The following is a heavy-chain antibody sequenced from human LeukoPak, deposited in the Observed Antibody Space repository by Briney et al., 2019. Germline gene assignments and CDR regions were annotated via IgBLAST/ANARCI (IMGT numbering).Heavy chain of an antibody. CDR3: ARLYRYGYLRPDSYYFDY. CDR2: IYSGGST. CDR1: GFTVSSNY. V-gene: IGHV3-66*04. D-gene: IGHD5-18*01. Sequence: GGSLRLSCAASGFTVSSNYMSWVRQAPGKGLEWVSVIYSGGSTYYADSVKGRFTISRDNSKNTLYLQMNSLRAEDTAVYYCARLYRYGYLRPDSYYFDYWGQGTLVTVSS. J-gene: IGHJ4*02.